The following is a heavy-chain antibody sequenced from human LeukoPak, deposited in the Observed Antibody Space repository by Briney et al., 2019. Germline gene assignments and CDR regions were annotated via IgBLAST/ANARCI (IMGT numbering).Heavy chain of an antibody. D-gene: IGHD3-22*01. CDR2: ISNSCSTI. Sequence: GGSLRLSCAASGFTFTDYYMTWIRQAPGKGLEWVSYISNSCSTIHYADSVKGRFTISRDNAKNSLYLQMNSLRAEDTAMYYCARSGDSSGYFREITLYYFDSWGQGTLVTVSS. CDR3: ARSGDSSGYFREITLYYFDS. CDR1: GFTFTDYY. J-gene: IGHJ4*02. V-gene: IGHV3-11*01.